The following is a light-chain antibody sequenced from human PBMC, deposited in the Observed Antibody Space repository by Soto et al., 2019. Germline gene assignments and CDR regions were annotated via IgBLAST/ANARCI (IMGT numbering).Light chain of an antibody. CDR1: QSVRSS. Sequence: EIVMTQSPATLSVSPGGRATLSCRASQSVRSSLAWYQQNRGQPPRLLIYATSTRATGIPARFSGSGSGTEFTLTISGLQSEDFAVYYCQQYYSSPPTFGQGTKVEIK. J-gene: IGKJ1*01. CDR3: QQYYSSPPT. CDR2: ATS. V-gene: IGKV3-15*01.